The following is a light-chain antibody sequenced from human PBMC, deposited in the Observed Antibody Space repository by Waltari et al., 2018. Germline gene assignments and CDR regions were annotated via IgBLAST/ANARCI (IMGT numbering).Light chain of an antibody. Sequence: QSALTQPRSVSGSPGQSVTISCTGTSSDVGDYNYVSWYQHHPGKAPKLLIFDVSKRPSGGPDRFSGSKSGNTASLTISGLQAEDEADYYCCSYAGIYVFGTGTKVTVL. CDR2: DVS. V-gene: IGLV2-11*01. J-gene: IGLJ1*01. CDR1: SSDVGDYNY. CDR3: CSYAGIYV.